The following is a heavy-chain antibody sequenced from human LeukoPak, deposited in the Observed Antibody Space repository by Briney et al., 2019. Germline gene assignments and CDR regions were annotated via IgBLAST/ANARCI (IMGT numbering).Heavy chain of an antibody. CDR3: ARDPPWSYDILTGYYNFGDSYYMDV. J-gene: IGHJ6*03. D-gene: IGHD3-9*01. V-gene: IGHV1-18*01. CDR1: YYTFTNYG. CDR2: ISGYNGNT. Sequence: ASAKVSCKASYYTFTNYGISWVRQAPGQGLEWMGWISGYNGNTNYAQKLQGRVTMTTDTSTSTAYMELRSLRSDDTAVYYCARDPPWSYDILTGYYNFGDSYYMDVWGKGTTVTISS.